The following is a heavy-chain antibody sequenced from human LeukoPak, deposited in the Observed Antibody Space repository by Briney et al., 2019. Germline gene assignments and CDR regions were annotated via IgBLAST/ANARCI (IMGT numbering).Heavy chain of an antibody. CDR1: GGTFISYD. D-gene: IGHD3-22*01. CDR2: IIPIFGTA. Sequence: ASVKVCCKASGGTFISYDISWVRQAPGQGLEWMGGIIPIFGTANYAQKFQGRVTITADESTTSAYLELSSLRSEDTAVYYCAREGYYYDSSGYYVRNAYFDYWGQGTLVTVSS. J-gene: IGHJ4*02. V-gene: IGHV1-69*13. CDR3: AREGYYYDSSGYYVRNAYFDY.